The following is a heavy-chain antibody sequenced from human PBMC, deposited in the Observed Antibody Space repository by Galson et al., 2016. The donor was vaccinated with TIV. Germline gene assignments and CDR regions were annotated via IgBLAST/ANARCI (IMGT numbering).Heavy chain of an antibody. D-gene: IGHD1-26*01. CDR1: GLSVSINY. V-gene: IGHV3-66*02. CDR3: ARDRVVDATYYYYYYGMDV. CDR2: ISDGGKT. Sequence: SLRLSCAASGLSVSINYMTWARQAPGKGLEWVSLISDGGKTYYSDSVKGRFTISRDNSKNTLYLQMNGLRAEDTAVYYCARDRVVDATYYYYYYGMDVWGQGTAVTVSS. J-gene: IGHJ6*02.